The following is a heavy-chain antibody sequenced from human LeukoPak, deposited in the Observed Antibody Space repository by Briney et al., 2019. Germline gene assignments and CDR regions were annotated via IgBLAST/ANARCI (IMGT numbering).Heavy chain of an antibody. J-gene: IGHJ1*01. D-gene: IGHD3-10*01. Sequence: PGGSLRLSCAASGFTFSSYSMNWVRQAPGKGLEWVSSISSSSSYIYYADSVKGRFTISRDNSKNTLYLQMNSLRAEDTAVYYCARDFYGSGTIQHWGQGTLVTVSS. CDR2: ISSSSSYI. V-gene: IGHV3-21*01. CDR1: GFTFSSYS. CDR3: ARDFYGSGTIQH.